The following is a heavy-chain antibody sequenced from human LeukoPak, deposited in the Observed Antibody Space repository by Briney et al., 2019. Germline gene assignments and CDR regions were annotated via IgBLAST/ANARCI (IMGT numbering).Heavy chain of an antibody. CDR1: GYTFTGYY. J-gene: IGHJ4*02. V-gene: IGHV1-2*06. CDR2: INPNSGGT. CDR3: AREQASAYDYVWGSYRYTSDY. D-gene: IGHD3-16*02. Sequence: ASVKVSCKASGYTFTGYYMHWVRQAPGQGLEWMGRINPNSGGTNYAQKFQGRVTTTRDTSISTAYMELSRLRSDDTAVYYCAREQASAYDYVWGSYRYTSDYWGQGTLVTVSS.